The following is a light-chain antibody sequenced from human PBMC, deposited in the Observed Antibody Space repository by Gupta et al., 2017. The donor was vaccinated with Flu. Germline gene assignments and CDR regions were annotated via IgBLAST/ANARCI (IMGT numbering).Light chain of an antibody. J-gene: IGKJ4*01. Sequence: EIVLTQSPDFQSVTPKERVTITCRASQSIGRSLHWYQQKPNQSPKLLIRDASQSFSGVPSRFSGSGSGTDFTLTINSLEAEDAATYFCQQRDSLPLTFGGGTKVEIK. CDR1: QSIGRS. CDR2: DAS. V-gene: IGKV6-21*01. CDR3: QQRDSLPLT.